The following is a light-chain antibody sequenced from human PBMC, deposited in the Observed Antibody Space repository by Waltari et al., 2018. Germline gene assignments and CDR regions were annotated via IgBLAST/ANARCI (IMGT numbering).Light chain of an antibody. Sequence: QSVLTQPPSVSGAPGQRVTISCTGSWSNIGAGYDVHWYQQLPGTAPTLLVYGVHVRRPGVPDRFFGSKPCTSASLAIPGLQPEDEADYYCQSYDTSLGVVFGGGTKLTVL. V-gene: IGLV1-40*01. J-gene: IGLJ2*01. CDR3: QSYDTSLGVV. CDR1: WSNIGAGYD. CDR2: GVH.